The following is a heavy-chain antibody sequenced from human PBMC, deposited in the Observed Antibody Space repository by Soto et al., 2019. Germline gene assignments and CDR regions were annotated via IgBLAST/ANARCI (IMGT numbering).Heavy chain of an antibody. CDR3: SRYYPGDSNRAGLDY. V-gene: IGHV3-48*02. J-gene: IGHJ4*02. D-gene: IGHD3-22*01. CDR1: GFTFSGYS. CDR2: ITSSSSTI. Sequence: GGSLRLSCAASGFTFSGYSMNWVRQAPGKGLEWVSYITSSSSTIYYADSVKGRFTISRDNVKNTLYLQMNSLRDDDTALYYFSRYYPGDSNRAGLDYWGQGTLVTVSS.